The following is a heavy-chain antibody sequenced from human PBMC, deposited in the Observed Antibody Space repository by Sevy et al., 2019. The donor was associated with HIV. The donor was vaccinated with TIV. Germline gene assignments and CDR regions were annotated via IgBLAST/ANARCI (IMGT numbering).Heavy chain of an antibody. J-gene: IGHJ4*02. Sequence: GGSLRLSCAASGLIFSKAWMNWVRRAPGKGLEWVGRIKTKADGATADYAAPVKGRFTISRDDSRNTLYLQMNSLKTEDTAVYYCTTDHWGPTGLYWVQGTLVTVSS. CDR2: IKTKADGATA. V-gene: IGHV3-15*07. CDR3: TTDHWGPTGLY. CDR1: GLIFSKAW. D-gene: IGHD3-16*01.